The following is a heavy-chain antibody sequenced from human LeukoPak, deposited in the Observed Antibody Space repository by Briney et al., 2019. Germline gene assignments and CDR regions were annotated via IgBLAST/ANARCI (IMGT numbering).Heavy chain of an antibody. J-gene: IGHJ4*02. CDR3: AKNAAGIVLMIYAPLDS. D-gene: IGHD2-8*01. CDR2: LSGSGGST. V-gene: IGHV3-23*01. Sequence: QAGGSLRLSCAASEFTFSSFAMSWVRQAPGKGLEWVSTLSGSGGSTYYADSVKGRFTISGDESKNTLSLQMNSLRPEDTAVYYCAKNAAGIVLMIYAPLDSWGQGTLVTVSS. CDR1: EFTFSSFA.